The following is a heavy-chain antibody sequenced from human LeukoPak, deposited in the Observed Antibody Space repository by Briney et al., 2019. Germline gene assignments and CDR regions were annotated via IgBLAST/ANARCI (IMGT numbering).Heavy chain of an antibody. D-gene: IGHD4-11*01. V-gene: IGHV3-7*01. CDR1: GFIFSNYW. CDR2: IKQDGSEK. Sequence: GGSLRLSCAVSGFIFSNYWMSWVRQAPGKGLEWVANIKQDGSEKYYVDSVKGRFTISRDNAKNSLYLQMRSRSVEDTAVYYCVRDSPPPTVAENYQYYYGMDDWGQGTTVTVSS. J-gene: IGHJ6*02. CDR3: VRDSPPPTVAENYQYYYGMDD.